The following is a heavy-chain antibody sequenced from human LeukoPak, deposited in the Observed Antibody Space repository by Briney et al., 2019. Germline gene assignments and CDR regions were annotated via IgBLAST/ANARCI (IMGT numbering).Heavy chain of an antibody. CDR1: GGSISSGGYS. CDR3: ARHFMVRGVISYYYYMDV. D-gene: IGHD3-10*01. J-gene: IGHJ6*03. Sequence: SETLSLTCAVSGGSISSGGYSWSWIRQPPGKGLEWIGYIYYSGSTYYNPSLKSRVTISVDTSKNQFSLKLSSVTAADTAVYYCARHFMVRGVISYYYYMDVWGKGTTVTISS. V-gene: IGHV4-30-4*07. CDR2: IYYSGST.